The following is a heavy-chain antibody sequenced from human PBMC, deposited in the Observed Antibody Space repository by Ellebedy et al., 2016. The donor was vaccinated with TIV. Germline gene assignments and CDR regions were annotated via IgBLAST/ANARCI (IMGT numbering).Heavy chain of an antibody. CDR2: INGDGSNI. Sequence: LGGSLRLSCAASGFTFSSSWVHWVRQVPGKGLVWVARINGDGSNIGYADSVKGRFTISRDNAKSTLYLQMNSLRAEDTAVYYCAREPYNWNGPFDYWGQGTLVTVSS. D-gene: IGHD1-20*01. V-gene: IGHV3-74*01. CDR3: AREPYNWNGPFDY. J-gene: IGHJ4*02. CDR1: GFTFSSSW.